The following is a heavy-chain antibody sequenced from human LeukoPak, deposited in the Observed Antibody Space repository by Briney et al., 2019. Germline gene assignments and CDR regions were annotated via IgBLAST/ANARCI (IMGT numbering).Heavy chain of an antibody. D-gene: IGHD3-22*01. V-gene: IGHV3-23*01. CDR3: AKEGSYYDSSGYSYYFDY. CDR1: GFTFNNYA. J-gene: IGHJ4*02. Sequence: SGGSLRLSCVGSGFTFNNYAMTWVRQAPGKGLEWVSAISGSGGSTYYADSVKGRFTISRDNSKNTLYLQMNSLRAEDTAVYYCAKEGSYYDSSGYSYYFDYWGQGTLVTVSS. CDR2: ISGSGGST.